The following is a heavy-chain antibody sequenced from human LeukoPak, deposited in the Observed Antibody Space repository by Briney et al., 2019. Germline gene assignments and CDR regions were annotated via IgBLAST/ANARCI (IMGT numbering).Heavy chain of an antibody. J-gene: IGHJ4*02. CDR3: ASHVVVTGTRGFDH. CDR1: GGSFSGYY. CDR2: TSHSGNT. D-gene: IGHD2-21*02. Sequence: SETLSLTCAVYGGSFSGYYWSWIRQPPGKGLEWIGETSHSGNTNCNPSLKSRVTISVDKSENQLSLRLTSVTAADTAVYYCASHVVVTGTRGFDHWGQGTLVTVSS. V-gene: IGHV4-34*01.